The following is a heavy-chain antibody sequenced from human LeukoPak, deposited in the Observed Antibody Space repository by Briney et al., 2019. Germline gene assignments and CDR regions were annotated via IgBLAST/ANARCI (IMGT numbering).Heavy chain of an antibody. CDR2: ISSSSSYI. J-gene: IGHJ3*02. D-gene: IGHD4-17*01. Sequence: GGPLRLSCAASGFTFSSYSMNWVRQAPGKGLEWVSSISSSSSYIYYADSVKGRFTISRDNAKNSLYLQMNSLRAEDTAVYYCARDGHGDYGNDAFDIWGQGTMVTVSS. CDR1: GFTFSSYS. CDR3: ARDGHGDYGNDAFDI. V-gene: IGHV3-21*01.